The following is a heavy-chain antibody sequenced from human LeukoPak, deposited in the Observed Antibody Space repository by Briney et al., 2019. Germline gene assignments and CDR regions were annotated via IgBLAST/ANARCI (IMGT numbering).Heavy chain of an antibody. CDR1: GFTFNNYA. V-gene: IGHV3-23*01. CDR3: AKEWVGEPHYFDY. Sequence: GGSLRLSCAAPGFTFNNYAMSWVRQAPGKGLEWVSAISGSGGSTYYADSVKGRFTISRDNSKNTLYLQMNSLRAEDTAVYYCAKEWVGEPHYFDYWGQGTLVTVSS. D-gene: IGHD4-17*01. J-gene: IGHJ4*02. CDR2: ISGSGGST.